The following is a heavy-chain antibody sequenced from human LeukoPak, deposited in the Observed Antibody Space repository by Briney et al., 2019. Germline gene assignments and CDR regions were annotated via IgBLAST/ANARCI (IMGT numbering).Heavy chain of an antibody. Sequence: GGSLRLSCATSGFTFSSHGMHWVRQAPGKGLEWVAFIHYDGSIKYYADSVKGRFTISRDNSKHTLFLQMNSLRAEDMALYYCAKGVGSVVTSFPIDYWGEGTLVTVCS. J-gene: IGHJ4*02. CDR3: AKGVGSVVTSFPIDY. CDR2: IHYDGSIK. V-gene: IGHV3-30*02. CDR1: GFTFSSHG. D-gene: IGHD4-23*01.